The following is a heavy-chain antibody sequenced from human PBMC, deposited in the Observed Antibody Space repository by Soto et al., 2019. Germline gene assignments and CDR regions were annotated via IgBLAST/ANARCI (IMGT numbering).Heavy chain of an antibody. J-gene: IGHJ4*02. Sequence: QRLEWMGWISAGNGNTKYAQKVQGRVTITRDTSASTAYMELRSLRSDDTAVYYCARDGGYSSGWSTFDYWGQGTLVSVSS. CDR3: ARDGGYSSGWSTFDY. D-gene: IGHD6-19*01. CDR2: ISAGNGNT. V-gene: IGHV1-3*01.